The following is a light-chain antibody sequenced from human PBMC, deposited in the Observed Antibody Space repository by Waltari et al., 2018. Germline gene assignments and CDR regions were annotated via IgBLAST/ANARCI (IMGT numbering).Light chain of an antibody. V-gene: IGLV1-40*01. J-gene: IGLJ2*01. Sequence: QSVLTQPPSASVAPGQRVTIACTGSSSNIGAGYDVHWYQQLPGTAPKLLIYGNSNRPSGVPDRFSGSKSGTSASLAITGLQAEDEADYYCQSYDSSLSGVVFGGGTKLTVL. CDR1: SSNIGAGYD. CDR3: QSYDSSLSGVV. CDR2: GNS.